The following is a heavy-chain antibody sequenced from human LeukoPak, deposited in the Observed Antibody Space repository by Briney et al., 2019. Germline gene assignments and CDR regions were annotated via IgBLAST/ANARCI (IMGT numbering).Heavy chain of an antibody. J-gene: IGHJ4*02. D-gene: IGHD5-18*01. V-gene: IGHV4-4*02. CDR3: ARDLGYSYGFFDY. Sequence: SGTLSLTCAVSGGSISSSNWWSWVRQPPGKGLEWIGEIYHSGSTNYNPSLKSRVTISVDTSKNQFSLKLSSVTAADTAVYYCARDLGYSYGFFDYWGQGTLVTVSS. CDR1: GGSISSSNW. CDR2: IYHSGST.